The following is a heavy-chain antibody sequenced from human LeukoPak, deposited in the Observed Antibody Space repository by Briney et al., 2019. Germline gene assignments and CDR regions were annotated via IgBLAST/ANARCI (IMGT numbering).Heavy chain of an antibody. Sequence: ASVKVSCKASGYTFTSYDINWVRQATGQGLEWMGWMNPNSGHTGYAQKFQGRVTMTRNTSISTAQMELSSLRSEDTAVYYCATGPRGMLRGVITYYFAYWGQGTLVTVSS. D-gene: IGHD3-10*01. J-gene: IGHJ4*02. V-gene: IGHV1-8*01. CDR3: ATGPRGMLRGVITYYFAY. CDR2: MNPNSGHT. CDR1: GYTFTSYD.